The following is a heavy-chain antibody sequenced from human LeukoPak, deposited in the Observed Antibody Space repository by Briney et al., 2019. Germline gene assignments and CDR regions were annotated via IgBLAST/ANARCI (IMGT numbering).Heavy chain of an antibody. V-gene: IGHV3-23*01. J-gene: IGHJ4*02. CDR2: ISGSGGST. CDR3: AKDHPNYDFWSGYPELMDY. Sequence: GGSLRLSCAASGFTFSSYAMSWVRQAPGKGLEWVSAISGSGGSTYYADSVKGRFTISRDNSKNTLYLQMNSLRAEDTAVYYCAKDHPNYDFWSGYPELMDYWGQGTLVTVSS. CDR1: GFTFSSYA. D-gene: IGHD3-3*01.